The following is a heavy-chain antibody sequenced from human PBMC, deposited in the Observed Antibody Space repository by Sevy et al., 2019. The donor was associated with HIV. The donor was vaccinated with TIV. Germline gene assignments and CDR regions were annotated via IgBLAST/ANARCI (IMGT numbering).Heavy chain of an antibody. D-gene: IGHD2-2*01. CDR1: GYTFTSYY. CDR3: ARALGYCSSTSCYGHYYYYGMDV. Sequence: ASVKVSCKASGYTFTSYYMHWVRQAPGQGLEWMGIINPSGGSTSYAQKFQGRVTMTRDTSTSPVYMELSSLGSEDTAVYYCARALGYCSSTSCYGHYYYYGMDVWGQGTTVTVSS. J-gene: IGHJ6*02. V-gene: IGHV1-46*03. CDR2: INPSGGST.